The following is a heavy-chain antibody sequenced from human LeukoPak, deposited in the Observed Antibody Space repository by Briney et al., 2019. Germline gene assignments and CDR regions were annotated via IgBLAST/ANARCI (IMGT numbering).Heavy chain of an antibody. D-gene: IGHD3-9*01. CDR2: INPNSGGT. V-gene: IGHV1-2*02. J-gene: IGHJ3*02. Sequence: GASVKVSCKASGYTFTGYYMHWVRQAPGQGLEWMGWINPNSGGTNYAQKFQGRVTMTRDTSISTAYMELSRLRSDDTAVYYCARCRPYYDILTGYYAWDAFDIWGQGTMVTVSS. CDR1: GYTFTGYY. CDR3: ARCRPYYDILTGYYAWDAFDI.